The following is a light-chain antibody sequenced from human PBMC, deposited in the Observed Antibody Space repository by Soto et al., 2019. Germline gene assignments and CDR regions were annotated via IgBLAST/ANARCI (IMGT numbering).Light chain of an antibody. Sequence: IVLTQSPGTLSLSRVERATLSFRASQSVSNYLAWYQKKPGQAPRLLIYDASNRATGIPARFSGSGSGTDFTLTISSLESEDFALYYCQQRSNWPPEVTFGQGTRLEIK. J-gene: IGKJ5*01. CDR3: QQRSNWPPEVT. V-gene: IGKV3-11*01. CDR2: DAS. CDR1: QSVSNY.